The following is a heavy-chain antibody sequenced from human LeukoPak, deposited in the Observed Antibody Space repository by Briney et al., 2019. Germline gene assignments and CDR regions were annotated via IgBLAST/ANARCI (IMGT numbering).Heavy chain of an antibody. CDR3: AKDQGYIALNAFDI. CDR1: GFTFSGYW. Sequence: GGSLRLSCAAPGFTFSGYWMHWVRQGPGKGLVWVSRIITDGTSTTYADSVKGRFTISRDNAKNTVYLQMNSLSAEDTAVYYCAKDQGYIALNAFDIWGQGTMVTVSS. CDR2: IITDGTST. D-gene: IGHD3-16*02. J-gene: IGHJ3*02. V-gene: IGHV3-74*01.